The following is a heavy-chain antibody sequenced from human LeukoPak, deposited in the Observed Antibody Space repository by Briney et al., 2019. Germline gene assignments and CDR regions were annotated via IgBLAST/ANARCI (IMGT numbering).Heavy chain of an antibody. D-gene: IGHD4-17*01. CDR2: IIPIFGTA. CDR1: GGTFSSYA. Sequence: GASVKVSCKASGGTFSSYAISWVRQAPGQGLEWMGGIIPIFGTANYAQKFQGRVTITADKSTSTAYMELSSLRSEDTAVYYCARRWGRGDQGYFDYWGQGTLVTVSS. V-gene: IGHV1-69*06. J-gene: IGHJ4*02. CDR3: ARRWGRGDQGYFDY.